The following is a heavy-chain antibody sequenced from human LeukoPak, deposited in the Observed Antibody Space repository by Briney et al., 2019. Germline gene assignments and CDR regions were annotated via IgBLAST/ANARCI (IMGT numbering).Heavy chain of an antibody. CDR1: GYTFTDSY. J-gene: IGHJ4*02. CDR3: ARGVGGNARWRNFDWSKKIPMRDYFDY. V-gene: IGHV1-2*02. Sequence: ASVKVSCKASGYTFTDSYMHWVRQAPGQGLEWMGWINPNSGGTNYAQKFQGRVTMTRDTSITTAYMDLSRLRSDDTAVHYCARGVGGNARWRNFDWSKKIPMRDYFDYWGQGTLATVSS. D-gene: IGHD3-9*01. CDR2: INPNSGGT.